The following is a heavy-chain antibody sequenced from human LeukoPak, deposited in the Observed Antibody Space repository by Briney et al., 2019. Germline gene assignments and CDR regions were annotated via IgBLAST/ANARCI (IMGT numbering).Heavy chain of an antibody. CDR1: GGSISSSY. D-gene: IGHD3-3*01. Sequence: SETLSLTCTVSGGSISSSYWSWIRQPPGKGLEWIGYVYYSGSTNYNPSLKSRVTMSVDTSKNEFSLKLSSVTAADTAVYYCATRKGKKLRFLDTVNWFDPWGQGTLVTVSS. CDR3: ATRKGKKLRFLDTVNWFDP. V-gene: IGHV4-59*01. CDR2: VYYSGST. J-gene: IGHJ5*02.